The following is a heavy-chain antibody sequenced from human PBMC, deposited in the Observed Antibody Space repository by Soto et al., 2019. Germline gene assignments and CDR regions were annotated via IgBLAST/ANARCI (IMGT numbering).Heavy chain of an antibody. CDR3: ARLGYCRGGTCSGEDY. J-gene: IGHJ4*02. CDR1: GGTFNSNA. D-gene: IGHD2-15*01. V-gene: IGHV1-69*13. Sequence: SVKVSCKASGGTFNSNAISWVRQAPGQGLEWMGGIIPIFGTADYAQKLQGRVTITADESTRTAYMELTSLRSEDTAIYYCARLGYCRGGTCSGEDYWGQGTLVTVSS. CDR2: IIPIFGTA.